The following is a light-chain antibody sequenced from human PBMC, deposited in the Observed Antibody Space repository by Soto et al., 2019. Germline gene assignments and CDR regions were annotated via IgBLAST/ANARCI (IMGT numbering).Light chain of an antibody. Sequence: QSALTQPASMSGSPGQWITISCTGTSSDVGGYNYVSWYQQHPDKAPKLIVYDVTNRPSGISDRFPGSKSGNTASLTISGLQAEDEADYYCSSYAISSTYVFGTGTKLTVL. CDR1: SSDVGGYNY. V-gene: IGLV2-14*01. CDR3: SSYAISSTYV. CDR2: DVT. J-gene: IGLJ1*01.